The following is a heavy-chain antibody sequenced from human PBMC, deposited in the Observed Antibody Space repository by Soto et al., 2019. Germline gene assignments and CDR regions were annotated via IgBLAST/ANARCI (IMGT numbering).Heavy chain of an antibody. CDR1: GFTFSSYW. CDR3: ASGRAATPLICDY. D-gene: IGHD6-13*01. CDR2: INSDLSSA. J-gene: IGHJ4*02. Sequence: GGSLRLSCAASGFTFSSYWMHWVRQAPVKGLVFVSRINSDLSSASYADSVKGGFTISGGNARKTLYLQMNSPRADETAVYYCASGRAATPLICDYWGQGTLVTVSS. V-gene: IGHV3-74*01.